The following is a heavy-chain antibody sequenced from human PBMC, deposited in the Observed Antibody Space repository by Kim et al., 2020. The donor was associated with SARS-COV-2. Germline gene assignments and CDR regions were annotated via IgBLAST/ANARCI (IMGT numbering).Heavy chain of an antibody. J-gene: IGHJ6*02. CDR1: GFTFSDYY. CDR3: ARDSLRGYGGKPAGGYYYYGLDV. D-gene: IGHD4-17*01. V-gene: IGHV3-11*05. CDR2: ISSSSSYT. Sequence: GGSLRLSCAASGFTFSDYYMSWIRQAPGKGLEWVSYISSSSSYTNYADSVKGRFTISRDNAKNSLYLQMNSLRAEDTAVYYCARDSLRGYGGKPAGGYYYYGLDVWGRGTTVTVSS.